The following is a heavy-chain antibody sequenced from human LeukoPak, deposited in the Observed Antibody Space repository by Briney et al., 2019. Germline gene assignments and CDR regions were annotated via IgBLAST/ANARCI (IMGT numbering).Heavy chain of an antibody. J-gene: IGHJ6*03. Sequence: GGSLRLSCAASGFTFSSYWMSWVCQAPGKGLEWVANIKQDGSEKYYVDSVKGRFTISRDNAKNSLYLQMNSLRAEDTAVYYCARDTTVPQAYYYMDVWGKGTTVTVSS. CDR1: GFTFSSYW. V-gene: IGHV3-7*01. CDR2: IKQDGSEK. D-gene: IGHD1-1*01. CDR3: ARDTTVPQAYYYMDV.